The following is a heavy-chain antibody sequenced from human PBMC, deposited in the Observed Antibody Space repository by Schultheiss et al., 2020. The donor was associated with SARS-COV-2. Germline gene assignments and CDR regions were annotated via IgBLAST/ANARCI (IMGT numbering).Heavy chain of an antibody. Sequence: GGSLRLSCKGSGYSFTSYWIGWVRQMPGKGLEWMGIIYPGDSDTRYSPSFQGQVTISSDKSINTAYLQWSSLKVSDTAMYYCARYRYSSGSTSYFDYWGQGTLVTVSS. CDR1: GYSFTSYW. V-gene: IGHV5-51*01. CDR2: IYPGDSDT. J-gene: IGHJ4*02. D-gene: IGHD5-18*01. CDR3: ARYRYSSGSTSYFDY.